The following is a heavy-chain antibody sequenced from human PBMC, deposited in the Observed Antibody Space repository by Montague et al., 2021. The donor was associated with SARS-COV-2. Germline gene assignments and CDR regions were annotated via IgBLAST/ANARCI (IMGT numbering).Heavy chain of an antibody. CDR1: GVSVINDINY. Sequence: SDTLSLTCSMSGVSVINDINYWAWIRQPPGKGLEWIGSVYSNGGTYTNPSLSSRLSTSVDTSNSQFSLTLSSVTAADTAIYYCARHVNYYDSRSYLPWGQGAHVTVSS. D-gene: IGHD3-22*01. CDR3: ARHVNYYDSRSYLP. V-gene: IGHV4-39*01. J-gene: IGHJ5*02. CDR2: VYSNGGT.